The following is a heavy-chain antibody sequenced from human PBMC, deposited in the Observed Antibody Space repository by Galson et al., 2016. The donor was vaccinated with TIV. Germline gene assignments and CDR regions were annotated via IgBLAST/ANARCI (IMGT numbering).Heavy chain of an antibody. D-gene: IGHD3-22*01. Sequence: SVKVSCKASGGTFSDYGISWVRQAPGQGLEWMGRIIPIFHSAKSAQKFQDRVTITADESMSTVYMELSSLRAEDTAVYYCAKVGTSGYYPPSPTYFDFWGQGTLVTVSS. CDR1: GGTFSDYG. V-gene: IGHV1-69*13. CDR2: IIPIFHSA. J-gene: IGHJ4*02. CDR3: AKVGTSGYYPPSPTYFDF.